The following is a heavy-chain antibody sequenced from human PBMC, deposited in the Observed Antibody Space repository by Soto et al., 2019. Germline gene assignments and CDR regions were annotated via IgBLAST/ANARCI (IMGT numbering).Heavy chain of an antibody. V-gene: IGHV2-5*02. CDR1: GFSLSTGGVG. J-gene: IGHJ6*01. CDR2: IYWDDDK. Sequence: QITLKESGPALVKPTQPLTLTCTISGFSLSTGGVGVGWIRQPPGKALEWLALIYWDDDKRYSPSLRSRLTLTKDTSKNQVVLTMTNIDPVDPATYYCAHSRCGGDCLQSYSSHYYYGMDVW. D-gene: IGHD2-21*02. CDR3: AHSRCGGDCLQSYSSHYYYGMDV.